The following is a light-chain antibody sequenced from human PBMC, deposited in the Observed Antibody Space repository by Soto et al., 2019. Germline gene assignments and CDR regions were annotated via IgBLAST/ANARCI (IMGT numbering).Light chain of an antibody. V-gene: IGKV1-33*01. Sequence: DIQMTQSPSSLFASVGGRVSSTCQATQDINIYLNWYQQKPGKAPNLLIYDASNLEIGVPSRFSGSGSGTHFTFTISSLQTEDIGTYYCQQYDILPITFGRGTRLEIK. CDR1: QDINIY. J-gene: IGKJ5*01. CDR2: DAS. CDR3: QQYDILPIT.